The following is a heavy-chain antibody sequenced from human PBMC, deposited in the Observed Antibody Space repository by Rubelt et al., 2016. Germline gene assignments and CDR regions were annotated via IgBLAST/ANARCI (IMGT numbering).Heavy chain of an antibody. CDR1: GGSFSGYY. CDR2: INHRGST. V-gene: IGHV4-34*01. J-gene: IGHJ5*02. D-gene: IGHD3-10*01. CDR3: ARGGRYYGSGSYQRHNWFDP. Sequence: QVQLQQWGAGLLKPSETLSLTCAVYGGSFSGYYWSWIRQPPGKGLEGIGEINHRGSTNYNPSLKSRVTISVDTSKNQFSLKLSSVTAADTAVYYCARGGRYYGSGSYQRHNWFDPWGQGTLVTVSS.